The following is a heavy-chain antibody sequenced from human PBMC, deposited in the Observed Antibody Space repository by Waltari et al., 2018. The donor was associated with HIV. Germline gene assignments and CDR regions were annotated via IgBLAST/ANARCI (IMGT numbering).Heavy chain of an antibody. J-gene: IGHJ5*02. CDR1: GFIFTSYS. CDR3: ARDSRGSTWSLNWFDP. Sequence: EVQLVESGGGPVKPGESLRLSCVTSGFIFTSYSMNWVRQAPGKGPECVESISSSGNFKHYADAVTGRFTLARDNAENSRYRQMNVRRAEDTAIYYCARDSRGSTWSLNWFDPWGQGTLVTVSS. CDR2: ISSSGNFK. V-gene: IGHV3-21*02. D-gene: IGHD6-6*01.